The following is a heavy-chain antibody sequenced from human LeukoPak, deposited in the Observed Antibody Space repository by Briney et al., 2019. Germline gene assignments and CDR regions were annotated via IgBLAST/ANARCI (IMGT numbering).Heavy chain of an antibody. J-gene: IGHJ6*03. CDR2: IYTSGST. V-gene: IGHV4-4*07. D-gene: IGHD2-15*01. CDR1: GDSISSYY. CDR3: ARTTEGGYDFFYYYYMDV. Sequence: SETLSLTCTVSGDSISSYYWSWIRQPAGKGLEWIGRIYTSGSTTYNPSLKSRVTMSVDTSKNQFSLKLSSVTAADTAVYYCARTTEGGYDFFYYYYMDVWGKGTTVTISS.